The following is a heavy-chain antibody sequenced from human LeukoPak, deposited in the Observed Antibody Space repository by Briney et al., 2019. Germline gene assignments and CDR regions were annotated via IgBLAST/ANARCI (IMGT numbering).Heavy chain of an antibody. CDR2: FYTSANT. J-gene: IGHJ5*02. Sequence: SETLSLTCSVSGASIRSYFWSWIRQSPGRGLEGIGNFYTSANTIYNPSLQSRVTISVDTSKNEFSLRLTSVTAADTAVYYCARRRTGTTHNWFDPWGQGTLVSVSS. D-gene: IGHD1-1*01. CDR3: ARRRTGTTHNWFDP. CDR1: GASIRSYF. V-gene: IGHV4-4*09.